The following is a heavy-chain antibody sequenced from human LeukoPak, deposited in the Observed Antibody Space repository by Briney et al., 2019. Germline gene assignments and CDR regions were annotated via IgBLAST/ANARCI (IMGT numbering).Heavy chain of an antibody. CDR3: ARERDIAVAGTSGMDV. Sequence: GGSLRLSCAASGFTVSSNYMTWVRQAPGKGLEWVSVIYSGGSTYYAESVKGRFTISRDNSKNTVYLQMNSLRAEDTAVYYCARERDIAVAGTSGMDVWGQGTTVTVSS. CDR2: IYSGGST. V-gene: IGHV3-53*01. CDR1: GFTVSSNY. D-gene: IGHD6-13*01. J-gene: IGHJ6*02.